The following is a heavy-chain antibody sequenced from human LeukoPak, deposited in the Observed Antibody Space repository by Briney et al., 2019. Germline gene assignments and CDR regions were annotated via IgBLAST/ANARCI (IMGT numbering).Heavy chain of an antibody. CDR3: ARDFEYSSSSLDY. Sequence: GASVKVSCKASGGTFSSYTISWVRQAPGQGLEWTGRIIPILGIANYAQKFQGRVTITADKSTSTACMELSSLRSEDTAVYYCARDFEYSSSSLDYWGQGTLVTVSS. D-gene: IGHD6-6*01. J-gene: IGHJ4*02. CDR1: GGTFSSYT. V-gene: IGHV1-69*04. CDR2: IIPILGIA.